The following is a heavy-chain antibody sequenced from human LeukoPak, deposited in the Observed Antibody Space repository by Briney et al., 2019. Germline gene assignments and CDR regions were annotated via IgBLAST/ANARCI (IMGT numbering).Heavy chain of an antibody. CDR2: MNPNSGNA. Sequence: GASVKVSCEASGYTFTSYDINWVRLATGQGLEWMGWMNPNSGNAAYAQKFQGRVTMTTDTSTSTAYMELRSLRSDDTAVYYCARGGRWELPRPYAFDIWGQGTMVTVSS. V-gene: IGHV1-8*01. CDR3: ARGGRWELPRPYAFDI. CDR1: GYTFTSYD. J-gene: IGHJ3*02. D-gene: IGHD1-26*01.